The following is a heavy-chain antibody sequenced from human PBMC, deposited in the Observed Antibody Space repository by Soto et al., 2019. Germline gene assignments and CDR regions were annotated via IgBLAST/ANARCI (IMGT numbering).Heavy chain of an antibody. Sequence: EVQVLESGGGLVQPGGSLRLSCASSGVTFSSYAMSWVRQAPGKGLEWVSTISGSGGSTYYADSVKGRFTISRDNSKNTLYLQMHSLRAEDTAVYYCAKRLAFDIWGQGTMVTVSS. CDR2: ISGSGGST. D-gene: IGHD6-25*01. J-gene: IGHJ3*02. V-gene: IGHV3-23*01. CDR3: AKRLAFDI. CDR1: GVTFSSYA.